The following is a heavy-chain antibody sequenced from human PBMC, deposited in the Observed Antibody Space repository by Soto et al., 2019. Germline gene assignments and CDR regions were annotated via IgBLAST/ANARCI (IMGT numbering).Heavy chain of an antibody. CDR2: ISSSSTYI. Sequence: GGSLRLSCAASGFTFSTYDMNWVRQAPGKGLEWVSYISSSSTYIYYADSVKGRFTVSRDNAKNSLYLQMNSLRAEDTAVYYCASPSGHNYAYWGQGTLVTVSS. V-gene: IGHV3-21*01. J-gene: IGHJ4*02. CDR1: GFTFSTYD. D-gene: IGHD5-18*01. CDR3: ASPSGHNYAY.